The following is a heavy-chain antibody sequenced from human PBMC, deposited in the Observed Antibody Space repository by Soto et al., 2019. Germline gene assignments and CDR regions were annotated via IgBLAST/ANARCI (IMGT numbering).Heavy chain of an antibody. CDR3: ARNSYSSSSGGGYYYYGMDV. V-gene: IGHV5-10-1*01. CDR2: IDPSDSYT. Sequence: GESLKISCKGSGYSFTSYWISWVRQMPGKGLEWMGRIDPSDSYTNYSPSFQGHVTISADKSISTAYLQWSSLKASDTAMYYCARNSYSSSSGGGYYYYGMDVWGQGTTVTVSS. D-gene: IGHD6-6*01. CDR1: GYSFTSYW. J-gene: IGHJ6*02.